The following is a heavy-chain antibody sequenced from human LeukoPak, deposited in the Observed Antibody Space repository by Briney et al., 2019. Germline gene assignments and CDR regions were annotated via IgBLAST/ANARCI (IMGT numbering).Heavy chain of an antibody. Sequence: GGSLRLSCAASGFTFSSYSMDWVRQAPGKGLEWVATVGSTSTYTHYADSVKGRFTISRDNAENSLFLQMNNLRTEDTAVYYCLNPGIYVATYWGQGTLVTVSS. CDR2: VGSTSTYT. J-gene: IGHJ4*02. V-gene: IGHV3-21*01. CDR3: LNPGIYVATY. CDR1: GFTFSSYS. D-gene: IGHD3-10*02.